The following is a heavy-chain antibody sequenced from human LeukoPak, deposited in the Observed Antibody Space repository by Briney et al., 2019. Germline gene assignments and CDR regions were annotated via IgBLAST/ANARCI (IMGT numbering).Heavy chain of an antibody. D-gene: IGHD3-10*01. CDR3: ARVDLTYYYGSGSSIPAAFDI. CDR2: INPNSCGT. CDR1: RYTLTGYY. Sequence: ASVKVSCKASRYTLTGYYMHWVGQAPGQGLEGVGWINPNSCGTNYAQKFQGRATMTRDTSISTAYMELSRLRSDDTAVYYCARVDLTYYYGSGSSIPAAFDIWGQGTMVTVSS. J-gene: IGHJ3*02. V-gene: IGHV1-2*02.